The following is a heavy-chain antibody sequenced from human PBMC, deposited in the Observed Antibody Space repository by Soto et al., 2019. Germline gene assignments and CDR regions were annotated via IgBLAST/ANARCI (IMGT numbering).Heavy chain of an antibody. J-gene: IGHJ4*02. CDR2: IYYSGST. V-gene: IGHV4-59*01. CDR3: TRVGGYYGDYPNFDY. Sequence: SETLSLTCTVYGDSMRSFYWSWIRQPPGKGLEWIGNIYYSGSTNYNPSRKSRVTMSVDMSRNQVSLKLSSVTAADTAVYYCTRVGGYYGDYPNFDYWGQGALATVSS. CDR1: GDSMRSFY. D-gene: IGHD4-17*01.